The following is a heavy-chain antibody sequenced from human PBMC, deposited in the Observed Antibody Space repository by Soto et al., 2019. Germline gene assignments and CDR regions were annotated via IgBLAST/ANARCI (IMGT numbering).Heavy chain of an antibody. J-gene: IGHJ4*02. CDR2: IYYSGST. Sequence: TSETLSLTCTVSGGSISSGGYYWSWIRQHPGKGLEWIGYIYYSGSTYYNPSLKSRVTISVDTSKNQFSLKLSSVTAADTAVYYCARLGMSTDRYAFYVFDSWGQGVLVTVSS. D-gene: IGHD3-16*01. CDR3: ARLGMSTDRYAFYVFDS. V-gene: IGHV4-31*03. CDR1: GGSISSGGYY.